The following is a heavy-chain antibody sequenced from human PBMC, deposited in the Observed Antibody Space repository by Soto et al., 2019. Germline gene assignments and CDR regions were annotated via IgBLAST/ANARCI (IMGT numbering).Heavy chain of an antibody. CDR3: AIPGRVCSGGSCYVGSDYYYMDA. J-gene: IGHJ6*03. CDR1: GGSFSGYY. CDR2: INHSGST. V-gene: IGHV4-34*01. D-gene: IGHD2-15*01. Sequence: PSETLSLTCAVYGGSFSGYYWSWIRQPPGKGLEWIGEINHSGSTNYNPSLKSRVTISVDTSKNQFSLKLSSVTAADTAVYYCAIPGRVCSGGSCYVGSDYYYMDAWGKGTTVTVSS.